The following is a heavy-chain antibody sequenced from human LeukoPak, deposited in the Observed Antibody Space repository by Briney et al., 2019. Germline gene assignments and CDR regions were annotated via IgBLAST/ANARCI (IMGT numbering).Heavy chain of an antibody. CDR1: GGSISSYY. CDR2: ICTSGST. V-gene: IGHV4-4*09. J-gene: IGHJ4*02. D-gene: IGHD3-22*01. Sequence: SETLSLTCTVSGGSISSYYWSWIRQPPGKGLEWIGYICTSGSTNYNPSLKSRVTISVDTSKNQFSLKLSSVTAADTAVYYCARLGYDSSGYYTDDDYWGQGTLVTVSS. CDR3: ARLGYDSSGYYTDDDY.